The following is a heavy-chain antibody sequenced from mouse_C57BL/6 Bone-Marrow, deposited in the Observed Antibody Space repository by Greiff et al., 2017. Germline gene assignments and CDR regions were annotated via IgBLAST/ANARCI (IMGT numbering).Heavy chain of an antibody. D-gene: IGHD1-1*01. CDR2: INPSTGGT. Sequence: VQLQQSGPELVKPGASVKISCKASGYSFTGYYMNWVKQSPEKSLEWIGEINPSTGGTTYNQKFKAKATLTVDKSSSTAYMQLKSLTSEDSAVYYCARLLRYYYAMDYWGQGTSVTVSS. CDR3: ARLLRYYYAMDY. V-gene: IGHV1-42*01. J-gene: IGHJ4*01. CDR1: GYSFTGYY.